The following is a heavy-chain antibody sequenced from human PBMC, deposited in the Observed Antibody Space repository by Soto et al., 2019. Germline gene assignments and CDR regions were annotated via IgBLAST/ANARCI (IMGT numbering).Heavy chain of an antibody. V-gene: IGHV3-74*01. D-gene: IGHD3-22*01. J-gene: IGHJ5*02. CDR1: GFTFSSYW. CDR3: ARSYYYDSSGSLNWFDP. CDR2: INSDESTR. Sequence: GGSLRLSCAASGFTFSSYWMYWVRQAPGRGLVWVSRINSDESTRSYADSVKGRFTISRDNAKNTLYLQMNSLRAEDTAVYYCARSYYYDSSGSLNWFDPWGQGTLVTVSS.